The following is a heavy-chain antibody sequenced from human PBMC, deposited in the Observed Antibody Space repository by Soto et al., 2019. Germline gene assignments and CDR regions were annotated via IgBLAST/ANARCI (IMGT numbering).Heavy chain of an antibody. D-gene: IGHD5-18*01. V-gene: IGHV3-53*01. CDR2: IYSSGST. CDR1: GLTVSNTY. J-gene: IGHJ4*02. CDR3: ARGYSYTQPVFDY. Sequence: PVGSTSLCCAASGLTVSNTYMTWVRQAPGKGLEWVSFIYSSGSTYYADSVKGRFTISRDNFKNTLYLQMNSLRAEDTAVYYCARGYSYTQPVFDYWGLGTLVTVS.